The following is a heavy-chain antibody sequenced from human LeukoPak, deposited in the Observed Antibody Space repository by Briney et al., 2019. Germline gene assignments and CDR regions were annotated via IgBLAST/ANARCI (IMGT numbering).Heavy chain of an antibody. CDR3: ARRFERPGQWRKGFDY. Sequence: SETLSLTRAVYGGCPSGYYWCWIRQPPGTGLEWAGEIYHGGRNNYNPPLKSRVTISVDTSKNQLSLKLSSVCAADTAVYYCARRFERPGQWRKGFDYWGEGALGTLSS. D-gene: IGHD6-19*01. CDR2: IYHGGRN. J-gene: IGHJ4*02. CDR1: GGCPSGYY. V-gene: IGHV4-34*01.